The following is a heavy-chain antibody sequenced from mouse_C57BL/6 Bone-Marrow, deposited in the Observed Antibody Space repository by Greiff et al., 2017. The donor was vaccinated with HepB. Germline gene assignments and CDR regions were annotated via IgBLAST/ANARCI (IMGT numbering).Heavy chain of an antibody. CDR1: GYTFTDYY. CDR3: ARDYYGPRV. D-gene: IGHD1-1*01. CDR2: INPSTGGT. J-gene: IGHJ4*01. V-gene: IGHV1-19*01. Sequence: EVQLQQSGPVLVKPGASVKMSCKASGYTFTDYYMNWVKQIHGKRLEWIGVINPSTGGTSYNQKFKGKSTLTVDKFSSTAYMELNSLTSEDSAVYYCARDYYGPRVWGQGTSVTVSS.